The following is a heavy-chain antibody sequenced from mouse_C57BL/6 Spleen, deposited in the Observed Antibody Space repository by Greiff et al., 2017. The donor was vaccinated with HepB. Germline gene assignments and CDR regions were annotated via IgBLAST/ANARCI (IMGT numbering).Heavy chain of an antibody. V-gene: IGHV10-1*01. Sequence: GESGGGLVQPKGSLKLSCAASGFSFNTYAMNWVRQAPGKGLEWVARIRSKSNNYATYYADSVKDRFTISRDDSESMLYLQMNNLKTEDTAMYYCVRRDWSYAMDYWGQGTSVTVSS. CDR1: GFSFNTYA. CDR2: IRSKSNNYAT. D-gene: IGHD3-3*01. CDR3: VRRDWSYAMDY. J-gene: IGHJ4*01.